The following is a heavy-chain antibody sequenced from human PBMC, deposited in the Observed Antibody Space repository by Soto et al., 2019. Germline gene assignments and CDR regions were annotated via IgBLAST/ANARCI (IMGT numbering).Heavy chain of an antibody. CDR1: GGSISSGGYY. J-gene: IGHJ5*02. D-gene: IGHD5-18*01. CDR3: ARVAAMIGFDP. V-gene: IGHV4-31*03. Sequence: SETLSLTCTVSGGSISSGGYYWSWIRQHPGKGLEWIGYIYYSGSTYYNPSLKSRVTISVDTSKNQFSLKLSSVTAADTAVYYCARVAAMIGFDPWGQGTLVTVSS. CDR2: IYYSGST.